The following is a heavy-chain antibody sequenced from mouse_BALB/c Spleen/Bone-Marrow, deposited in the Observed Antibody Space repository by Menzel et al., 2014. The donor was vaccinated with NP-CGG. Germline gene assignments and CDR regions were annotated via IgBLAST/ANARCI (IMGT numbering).Heavy chain of an antibody. CDR2: IDPANGNT. CDR1: GFNIKDTY. Sequence: EVQLQQSGAELVNPGASVKLSCTASGFNIKDTYMYWVKQRPEQGLEWIGRIDPANGNTKYDPKFQGKATITADTSSNTAYLQLSSLTSEDTAVYYCARYRYYGSSYAMDYWGQGTSVTVSS. CDR3: ARYRYYGSSYAMDY. D-gene: IGHD1-1*01. J-gene: IGHJ4*01. V-gene: IGHV14-3*02.